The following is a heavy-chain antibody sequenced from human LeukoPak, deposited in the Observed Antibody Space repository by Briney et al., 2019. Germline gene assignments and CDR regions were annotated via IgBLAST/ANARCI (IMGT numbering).Heavy chain of an antibody. D-gene: IGHD1-14*01. CDR1: GHTFSNYD. CDR2: MNPNSGNT. Sequence: PGASVKVSCKASGHTFSNYDINWVRQATGQGLEWMGWMNPNSGNTGYAQKFQGRVTITRNTSINTAYMELSSLRSEDTAVYYCARGIRRNINYWFDPWGQGTLVTVSS. J-gene: IGHJ5*02. CDR3: ARGIRRNINYWFDP. V-gene: IGHV1-8*03.